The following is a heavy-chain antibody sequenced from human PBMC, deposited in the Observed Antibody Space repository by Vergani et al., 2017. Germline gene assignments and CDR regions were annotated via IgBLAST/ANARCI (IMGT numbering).Heavy chain of an antibody. J-gene: IGHJ6*03. D-gene: IGHD4-11*01. CDR2: IYYSGST. CDR3: ARVAVTTEYYYYMDV. Sequence: QVQLQESGPGLVKPSETLSLTCTVSGGSVSSGSYYWSWIRQPAGKGLEWIGYIYYSGSTNYNPSLKSRVTISVDTAKNQFSLKLSSVTAADTAVYYCARVAVTTEYYYYMDVWGKGTTVTVSS. CDR1: GGSVSSGSYY. V-gene: IGHV4-61*10.